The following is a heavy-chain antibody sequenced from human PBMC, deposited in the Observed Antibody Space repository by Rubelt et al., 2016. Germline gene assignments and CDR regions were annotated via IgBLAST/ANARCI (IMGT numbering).Heavy chain of an antibody. J-gene: IGHJ4*02. V-gene: IGHV3-7*01. CDR3: VGDKDCGGDCYNFFDS. CDR2: IKKDGSEK. D-gene: IGHD2-21*01. Sequence: EVQLVESGGGLVRPGGSLRLSCAASGFTFNSYWMTWVRQAPGKGLEWVANIKKDGSEKYYVDSVKGRFTIFRDNAKNSLYLQMKSLRAEDSGLYYWVGDKDCGGDCYNFFDSWGQGTLVTVSS. CDR1: GFTFNSYW.